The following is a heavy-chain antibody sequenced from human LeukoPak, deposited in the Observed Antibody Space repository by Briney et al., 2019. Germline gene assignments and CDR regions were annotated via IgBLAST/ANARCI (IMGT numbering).Heavy chain of an antibody. V-gene: IGHV3-23*01. Sequence: GGSLRLSCAASGFTFSSYVMSWVRQAPGKGLEWVSAISGSGGSTYYADSVKGRFTISRDNSKNTLYLQMNSLRAEDTAVYYCAKKGSFYGSGSYSAEIDYWGQGTLVTVSS. J-gene: IGHJ4*02. CDR2: ISGSGGST. CDR3: AKKGSFYGSGSYSAEIDY. D-gene: IGHD3-10*01. CDR1: GFTFSSYV.